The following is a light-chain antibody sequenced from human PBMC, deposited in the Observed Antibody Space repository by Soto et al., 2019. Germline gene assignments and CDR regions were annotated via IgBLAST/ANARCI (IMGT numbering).Light chain of an antibody. CDR3: SSYAKTDSWV. CDR1: YSDVGGYNY. Sequence: QSVLTQPASVSGSPGQSITISCSGAYSDVGGYNYVSWYQQYPGKAPKLLIYDVSNRPSGISNRFSGSKSGNTASLTISGLQAEDEAHYYCSSYAKTDSWVFGGGTKLTVL. CDR2: DVS. J-gene: IGLJ3*02. V-gene: IGLV2-14*01.